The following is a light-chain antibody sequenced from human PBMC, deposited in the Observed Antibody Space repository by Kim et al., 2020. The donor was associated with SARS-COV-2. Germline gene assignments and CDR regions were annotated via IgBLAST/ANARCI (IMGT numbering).Light chain of an antibody. V-gene: IGKV3-20*01. CDR3: QQYGSSVYS. J-gene: IGKJ2*03. CDR1: QSVSSSY. Sequence: EIVLTQSPGTLSLSPGERATLSCRASQSVSSSYLAWYQQKPGQAPRLLIYGASSRATGIPDRFSGSGSGTDFTLTISRLEPEDFAVYYCQQYGSSVYSFGQWTKLEI. CDR2: GAS.